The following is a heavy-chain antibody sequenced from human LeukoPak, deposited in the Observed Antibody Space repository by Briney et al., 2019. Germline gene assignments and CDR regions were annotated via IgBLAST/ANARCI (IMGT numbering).Heavy chain of an antibody. CDR2: IRYDGSNK. CDR3: AKAELGYGGYYYYYMDV. Sequence: PGGSLRLSCAASGFTFSSYGMHWVRQAPGKGLEWVAFIRYDGSNKYYADSVKGRFTISRDNSKNTLYPQMKSLRAEDTAVYYCAKAELGYGGYYYYYMDVWGKGTTVTVSS. CDR1: GFTFSSYG. D-gene: IGHD4-23*01. V-gene: IGHV3-30*02. J-gene: IGHJ6*03.